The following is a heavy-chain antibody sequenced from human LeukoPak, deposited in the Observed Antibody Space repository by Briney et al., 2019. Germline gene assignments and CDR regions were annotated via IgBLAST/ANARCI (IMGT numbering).Heavy chain of an antibody. V-gene: IGHV4-39*01. CDR1: GGSISSSSYY. D-gene: IGHD3-22*01. CDR3: ARHYYDSSGYYWRWFDP. CDR2: IYYSGST. J-gene: IGHJ5*02. Sequence: PSETLSLTCTVSGGSISSSSYYWGWIRQPPGKGLEWIGSIYYSGSTYYNPSLKSRVTISVDTSKNQFSLKLSSVTAADTAVYYCARHYYDSSGYYWRWFDPWGQGTLVTVSS.